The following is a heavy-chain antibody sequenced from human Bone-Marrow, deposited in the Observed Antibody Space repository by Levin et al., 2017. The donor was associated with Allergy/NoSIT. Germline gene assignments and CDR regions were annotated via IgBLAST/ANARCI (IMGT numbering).Heavy chain of an antibody. CDR2: MFAGGAA. Sequence: SQTLSLTCTVSGDSINNTNHYWSWIRQPAGKGLEWIGRMFAGGAATYNRSLRSRVTISIDTSKNQFSLKLTAVTAADAAVYYGARDETYNSWHTGWFDPWGQGTLVAVSS. CDR1: GDSINNTNHY. J-gene: IGHJ5*02. D-gene: IGHD6-6*01. V-gene: IGHV4-61*02. CDR3: ARDETYNSWHTGWFDP.